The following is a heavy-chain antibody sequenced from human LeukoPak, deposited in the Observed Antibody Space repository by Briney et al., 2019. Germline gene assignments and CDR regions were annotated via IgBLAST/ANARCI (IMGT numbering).Heavy chain of an antibody. CDR1: GYSFTNYW. Sequence: GESLKISCKGSGYSFTNYWIGWVRQMPGRGLEWMGIIYPGDSDTRYSPSFQGQVTISVDKSISTAYLQWSSLKASDTAMYYCARALYYYDSSGYYAEEFYFDYWGQGTLVTVSS. V-gene: IGHV5-51*01. D-gene: IGHD3-22*01. CDR2: IYPGDSDT. J-gene: IGHJ4*02. CDR3: ARALYYYDSSGYYAEEFYFDY.